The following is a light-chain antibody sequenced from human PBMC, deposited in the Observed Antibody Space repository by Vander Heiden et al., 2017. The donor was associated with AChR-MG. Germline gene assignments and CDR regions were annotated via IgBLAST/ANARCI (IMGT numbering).Light chain of an antibody. CDR1: SSDVRHYHY. CDR2: NVS. J-gene: IGLJ3*02. Sequence: QSALTQPASVSGSHGQSITISCTETSSDVRHYHYVSWYQQHPGKAPKLMFYNVSNRPSGVSNRFSGSKSGNTASLSISGLQAEDEAYYYCASYTTSSLLFGGGTKLTVL. CDR3: ASYTTSSLL. V-gene: IGLV2-14*01.